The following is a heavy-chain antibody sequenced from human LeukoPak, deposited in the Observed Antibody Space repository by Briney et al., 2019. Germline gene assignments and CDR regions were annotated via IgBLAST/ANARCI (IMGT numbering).Heavy chain of an antibody. CDR1: GGSISSYY. V-gene: IGHV4-59*08. CDR2: ISYSGNT. D-gene: IGHD6-13*01. J-gene: IGHJ4*02. CDR3: ARQGGYIAPLAL. Sequence: SETLSLTCTVSGGSISSYYWGWIRQPPGKGLEWIGYISYSGNTNYNPSLKSRVTISVDTSKNPFSLKLTSVTAADTAVYYCARQGGYIAPLALWGQGTLVTVSA.